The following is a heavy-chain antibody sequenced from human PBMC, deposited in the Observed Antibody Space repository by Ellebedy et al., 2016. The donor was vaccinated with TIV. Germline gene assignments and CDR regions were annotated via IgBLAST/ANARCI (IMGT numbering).Heavy chain of an antibody. CDR3: ARGWGYFDL. J-gene: IGHJ2*01. CDR2: IKEDGSLK. Sequence: GESLKISCAASKCIFSDYWMTWVRQAPGKGLEWVTSIKEDGSLKYYVDSVKGRFNISRDNAKNSVFLQMNSLRADDTAVYYCARGWGYFDLWGRGTLVTVSS. CDR1: KCIFSDYW. V-gene: IGHV3-7*03. D-gene: IGHD5-24*01.